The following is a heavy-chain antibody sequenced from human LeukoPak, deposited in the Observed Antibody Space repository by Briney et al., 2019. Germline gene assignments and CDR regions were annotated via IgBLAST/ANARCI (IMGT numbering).Heavy chain of an antibody. CDR1: GGSISSYY. Sequence: PSETLSLTCTVSGGSISSYYWSWIRQPPGKGLEWIGYIYYSGSTNYNPSLKSRVTISVDTSKNQFSLKLSSVTAADTAVYYCARDVYGGSYYWFDPWGQGTLVTVSS. D-gene: IGHD1-26*01. V-gene: IGHV4-59*01. J-gene: IGHJ5*02. CDR3: ARDVYGGSYYWFDP. CDR2: IYYSGST.